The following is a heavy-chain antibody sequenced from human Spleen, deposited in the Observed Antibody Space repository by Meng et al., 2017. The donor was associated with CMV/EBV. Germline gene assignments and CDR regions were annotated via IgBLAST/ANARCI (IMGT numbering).Heavy chain of an antibody. CDR2: IYYSGST. CDR3: AREESGRGVIPYYFDY. V-gene: IGHV4-59*01. J-gene: IGHJ4*02. D-gene: IGHD3-10*01. Sequence: SETLSLTCTVSGGSINSYYWSWIRQPPGKGLEWIGYIYYSGSTNYNPSLKSRVTISVDTSKNQFSLKLSSVTAADTAIYYCAREESGRGVIPYYFDYWGQGTLVTVSS. CDR1: GGSINSYY.